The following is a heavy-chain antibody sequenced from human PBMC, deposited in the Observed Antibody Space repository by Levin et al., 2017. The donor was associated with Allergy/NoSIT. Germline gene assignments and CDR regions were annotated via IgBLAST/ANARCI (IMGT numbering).Heavy chain of an antibody. CDR1: GFTFSSYS. CDR3: ARDYSYYGSGSYYKP. J-gene: IGHJ5*02. D-gene: IGHD3-10*01. CDR2: ISSSSSYI. Sequence: PGGSLRLSCAASGFTFSSYSMNWVRQAPGKGLEWVSSISSSSSYIYYADSVKGRFTISRDNAKNSLYLQMNSLRAEDTAVYYCARDYSYYGSGSYYKPWGQGTLVTVSS. V-gene: IGHV3-21*01.